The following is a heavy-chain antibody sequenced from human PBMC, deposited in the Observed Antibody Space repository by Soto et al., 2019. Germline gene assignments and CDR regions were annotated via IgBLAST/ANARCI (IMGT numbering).Heavy chain of an antibody. J-gene: IGHJ3*02. CDR2: VHYTGST. CDR1: GGSIRSHY. CDR3: EGYCSGTSCYLGDVGTFDM. V-gene: IGHV4-59*11. Sequence: SETLSLTCTVSGGSIRSHYWSWIRQPPGKGLEWVGCVHYTGSTNYNPSLKSRVTISADTSKNQFSLKLSSVTAADTAVYYCEGYCSGTSCYLGDVGTFDMWGQGAVVT. D-gene: IGHD2-2*01.